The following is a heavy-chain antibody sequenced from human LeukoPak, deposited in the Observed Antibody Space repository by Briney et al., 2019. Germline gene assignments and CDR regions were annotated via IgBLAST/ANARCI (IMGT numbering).Heavy chain of an antibody. D-gene: IGHD3-22*01. V-gene: IGHV4-61*02. J-gene: IGHJ3*02. Sequence: SETLSLTCTVSGGSTSSGSYYWSWIRQPAGKGLEWIGRIYTSGSTNYNPSLKSRVTISVDTSKNQFSLKLSSVTAADTAVYYCARDYYDSSGYYVAFDIWGQGTMVTVSS. CDR3: ARDYYDSSGYYVAFDI. CDR2: IYTSGST. CDR1: GGSTSSGSYY.